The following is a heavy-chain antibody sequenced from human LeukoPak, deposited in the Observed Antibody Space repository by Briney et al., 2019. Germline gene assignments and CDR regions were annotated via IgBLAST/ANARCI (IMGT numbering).Heavy chain of an antibody. J-gene: IGHJ5*02. Sequence: NPSETLSLTCTVSGGSISSGSYYWSWIRQPAGKGLEWIGRIYTSGSTNYNPSLKSRFTISVDTSKNQFSLKLTSVTAADTAVYYCARVSKKWQQLVRNNWFDPWGQGTLVTVSS. CDR3: ARVSKKWQQLVRNNWFDP. CDR1: GGSISSGSYY. D-gene: IGHD6-13*01. V-gene: IGHV4-61*02. CDR2: IYTSGST.